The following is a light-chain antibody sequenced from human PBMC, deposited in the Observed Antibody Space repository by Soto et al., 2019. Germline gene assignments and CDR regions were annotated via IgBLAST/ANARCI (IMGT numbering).Light chain of an antibody. V-gene: IGKV3-15*01. J-gene: IGKJ2*01. Sequence: EIVMTQSPATLSVSPGERATLSCRASQSVSSNLAWYQQKPGQAPRLLIYGASTRATGIPARFSGSGSGKEFTLTISSLQSEDFAVYYCQQYNKWPRYTFGNGTKVDIX. CDR2: GAS. CDR1: QSVSSN. CDR3: QQYNKWPRYT.